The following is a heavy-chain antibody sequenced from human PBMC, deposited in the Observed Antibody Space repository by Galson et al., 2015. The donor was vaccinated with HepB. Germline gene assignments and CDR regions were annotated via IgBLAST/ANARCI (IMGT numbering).Heavy chain of an antibody. Sequence: SLRLSCAASGFTVSNNYMSWVRQAPGKGLEWVSVIYSGGSTYYADSVKGRFTISRDKSKNTLYLQMNSLRAEDTAVYYCARDGYSSSWYVRYFDLWGRGTLVTVSS. CDR2: IYSGGST. D-gene: IGHD6-13*01. J-gene: IGHJ2*01. V-gene: IGHV3-66*01. CDR1: GFTVSNNY. CDR3: ARDGYSSSWYVRYFDL.